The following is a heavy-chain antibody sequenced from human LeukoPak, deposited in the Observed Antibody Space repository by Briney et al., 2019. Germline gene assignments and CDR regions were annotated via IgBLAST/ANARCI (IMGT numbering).Heavy chain of an antibody. J-gene: IGHJ4*02. CDR1: GYSISNGYY. D-gene: IGHD4-17*01. V-gene: IGHV4-59*12. CDR3: ARGPNDYGDYRPFDY. Sequence: PSETLSLTCTVSGYSISNGYYWGWIRQPPGKGLEWIGYIYYSGSTNYNPSLKSRVTISVDTSKNQFSLKLSSVTAADTAVYYCARGPNDYGDYRPFDYWGQGTLVTVSS. CDR2: IYYSGST.